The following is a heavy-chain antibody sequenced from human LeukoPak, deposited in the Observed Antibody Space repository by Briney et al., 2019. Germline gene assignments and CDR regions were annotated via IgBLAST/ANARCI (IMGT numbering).Heavy chain of an antibody. CDR2: VDLLGST. J-gene: IGHJ4*02. CDR3: AREGGPFRPLDY. D-gene: IGHD2/OR15-2a*01. Sequence: SGTLSLTCGVSGGSISSTTWWPWFRQPPGKGLEWIGEVDLLGSTNYNPSLGSRVTISIDKSENHVSLKLTSVTAADTAVYYCAREGGPFRPLDYSGQGTLVTVSS. V-gene: IGHV4-4*02. CDR1: GGSISSTTW.